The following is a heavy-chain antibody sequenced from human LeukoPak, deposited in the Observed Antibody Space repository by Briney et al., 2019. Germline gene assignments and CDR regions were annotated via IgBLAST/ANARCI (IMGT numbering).Heavy chain of an antibody. Sequence: PSETLSLTSTLSGGSISGYSWTWIPQPAGKELEWIGRVYTSGTTYYNPSLESRVTISLDTFNNQFSLRVTSVTAADTAIYYCARGTEKTRISGYYSFDHWGRGLLVTVSS. CDR1: GGSISGYS. D-gene: IGHD5-12*01. J-gene: IGHJ4*02. CDR3: ARGTEKTRISGYYSFDH. CDR2: VYTSGTT. V-gene: IGHV4-4*07.